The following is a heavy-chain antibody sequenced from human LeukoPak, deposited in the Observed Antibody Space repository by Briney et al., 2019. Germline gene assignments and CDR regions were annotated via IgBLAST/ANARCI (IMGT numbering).Heavy chain of an antibody. Sequence: SETLSLTCAVYGGSFSGYYWSWIRQPPGKGLEWIGEINHSGSTNYNPSLKSRVTISVDTSKNQFSLKLSSVTAADTAVYYCARGARTKLRFLAPLLIWGQGTLVTVSS. D-gene: IGHD3-3*01. CDR3: ARGARTKLRFLAPLLI. V-gene: IGHV4-34*01. CDR1: GGSFSGYY. J-gene: IGHJ4*02. CDR2: INHSGST.